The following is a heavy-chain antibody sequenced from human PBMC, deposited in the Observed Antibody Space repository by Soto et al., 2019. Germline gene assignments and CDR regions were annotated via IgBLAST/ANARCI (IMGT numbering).Heavy chain of an antibody. CDR2: IKQDGSEK. V-gene: IGHV3-7*01. Sequence: GGSLRLSCAASGFTFRSYWMSWVRQAPGKGLEWVANIKQDGSEKYYVDSVKGRFTISRDNAKNSLYLQMNSLRAEDTAVYYRARGYCSGGSCWGYYGMDVWGQGTTVTVS. CDR3: ARGYCSGGSCWGYYGMDV. CDR1: GFTFRSYW. J-gene: IGHJ6*02. D-gene: IGHD2-15*01.